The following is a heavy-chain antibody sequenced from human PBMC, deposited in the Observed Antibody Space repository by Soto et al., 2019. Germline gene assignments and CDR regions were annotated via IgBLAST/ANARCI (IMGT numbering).Heavy chain of an antibody. D-gene: IGHD1-26*01. CDR3: AKDGSHNFDY. CDR2: MSYDGSNE. J-gene: IGHJ4*02. V-gene: IGHV3-30*18. Sequence: QVQLVESGGGVVQPGRSLRLSCAASGFTFSHYAMHWVRQAPGKGLEWVALMSYDGSNEYYADSVKGRFTISRDNSKNKLYLQMNSLGAEDTAVYYCAKDGSHNFDYWGQGTLVTVSS. CDR1: GFTFSHYA.